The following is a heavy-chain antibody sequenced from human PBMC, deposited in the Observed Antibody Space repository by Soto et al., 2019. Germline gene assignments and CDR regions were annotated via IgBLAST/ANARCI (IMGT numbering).Heavy chain of an antibody. CDR2: IYYTGTT. CDR3: ARHEYVSSSYDLLDV. V-gene: IGHV4-39*01. CDR1: GGSVTNINYF. J-gene: IGHJ3*01. D-gene: IGHD3-22*01. Sequence: KASETLSLTCSVSGGSVTNINYFWAWIRQSPGKGLERIANIYYTGTTFYNPSLRSRVSMTIDASKNRFSLNLSSVTASDTALYYCARHEYVSSSYDLLDVWGRGTMVTVSS.